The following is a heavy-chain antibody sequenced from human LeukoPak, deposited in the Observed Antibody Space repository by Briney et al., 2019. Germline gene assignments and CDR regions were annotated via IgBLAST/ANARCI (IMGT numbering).Heavy chain of an antibody. J-gene: IGHJ4*02. V-gene: IGHV3-30*18. D-gene: IGHD3-10*01. CDR1: RFRFRSSG. CDR2: ISYDGSNK. CDR3: AKSKLLWFGDLFDY. Sequence: PGGSLRLSCAAHRFRFRSSGMASVRQAPGKGLEWVAVISYDGSNKYYADSVKGRFTISRDNSKNTLYLQMNSLRAEDTAVYYCAKSKLLWFGDLFDYWGQGTLVTVSS.